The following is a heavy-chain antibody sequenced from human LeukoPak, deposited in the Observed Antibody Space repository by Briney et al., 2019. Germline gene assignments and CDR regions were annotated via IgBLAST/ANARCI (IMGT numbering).Heavy chain of an antibody. D-gene: IGHD1-26*01. CDR3: AKSTGVGGSYFDY. CDR2: ISGSGGST. V-gene: IGHV3-23*01. CDR1: GFTFSSFG. J-gene: IGHJ4*02. Sequence: GGSLRLSCAASGFTFSSFGMSWVRRAPGKGREWVSGISGSGGSTYYADSVKGRFTISRDNSKNTLYLQMNSLRAEDTAVYYCAKSTGVGGSYFDYWGQGTLVTVSS.